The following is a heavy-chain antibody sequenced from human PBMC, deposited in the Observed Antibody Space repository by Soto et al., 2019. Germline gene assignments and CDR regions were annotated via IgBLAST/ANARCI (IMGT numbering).Heavy chain of an antibody. CDR2: ISSSSSTI. Sequence: GGSLRLSCAASGFTFSSYSMNWVRQAPGKGLEWVSYISSSSSTIYYADSVKGRFTISRDNAKNSLYLQMNSLRAEDTAVYYCAREFRVWSNYYMDVWGKGTTVTVSS. D-gene: IGHD2-21*01. V-gene: IGHV3-48*01. CDR3: AREFRVWSNYYMDV. J-gene: IGHJ6*03. CDR1: GFTFSSYS.